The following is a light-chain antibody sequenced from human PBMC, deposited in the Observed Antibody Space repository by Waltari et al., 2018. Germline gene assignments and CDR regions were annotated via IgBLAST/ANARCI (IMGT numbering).Light chain of an antibody. Sequence: DIVMTQSPDSLDVSLGERANINCKSSQSVLYSSNNKNYLAWYQQKPGQPPKLLIYWASTRESGVPDRFSGSGSGTDFTLTISSLQAEDVAVYYCQQYYSTPRTFGQGTKVEIK. CDR3: QQYYSTPRT. V-gene: IGKV4-1*01. CDR2: WAS. J-gene: IGKJ1*01. CDR1: QSVLYSSNNKNY.